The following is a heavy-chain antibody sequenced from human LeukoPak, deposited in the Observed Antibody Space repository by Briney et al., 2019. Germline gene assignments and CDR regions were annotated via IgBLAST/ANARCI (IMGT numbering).Heavy chain of an antibody. J-gene: IGHJ4*02. CDR3: AKVRRYYDSSGYFYFDY. CDR1: GFIFTSYS. CDR2: ISSSSGTYI. V-gene: IGHV3-21*04. Sequence: GGSLRLSCAASGFIFTSYSMNWVRQAPGKGLEWVSSISSSSGTYIYYADSVKGRFTISRDNSKNTLYLQMNSLRAEDTAVYYCAKVRRYYDSSGYFYFDYWGQGTLVTVSS. D-gene: IGHD3-22*01.